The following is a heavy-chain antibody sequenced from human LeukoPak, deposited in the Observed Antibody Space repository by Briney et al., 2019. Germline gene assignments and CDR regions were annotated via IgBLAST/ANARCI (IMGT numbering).Heavy chain of an antibody. CDR1: GFTFSSYN. CDR2: ISGSSGVT. J-gene: IGHJ4*02. CDR3: ARDKDSSGYYRPHFDY. V-gene: IGHV3-48*01. D-gene: IGHD3-22*01. Sequence: GGSLRLSCAASGFTFSSYNMNWVSQAPGKGLEWVAYISGSSGVTYSADSVKGRFTVSRDNAKNSLYLQMNSLRAEDTAVYYCARDKDSSGYYRPHFDYWGQGTLVTVSS.